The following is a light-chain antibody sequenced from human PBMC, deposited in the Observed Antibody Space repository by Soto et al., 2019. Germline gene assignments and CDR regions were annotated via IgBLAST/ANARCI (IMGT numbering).Light chain of an antibody. CDR2: GAS. CDR3: QQYGSSPPYT. J-gene: IGKJ2*01. Sequence: EIVLTQSPGTLSLSPGERATLSCRASQSVSSSYLAWYQQKPGQAPRLLIYGASSRATGMPDRFSGSGSGTEFTLTISRLEPEDFAVYYCQQYGSSPPYTFGQRTKLEIK. CDR1: QSVSSSY. V-gene: IGKV3-20*01.